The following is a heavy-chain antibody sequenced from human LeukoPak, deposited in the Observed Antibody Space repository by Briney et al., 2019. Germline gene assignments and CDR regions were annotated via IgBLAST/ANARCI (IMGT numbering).Heavy chain of an antibody. CDR1: GFTFSSYA. V-gene: IGHV4-59*08. CDR3: ARLQVHCGGDCYTRWFDP. J-gene: IGHJ5*02. Sequence: LRLSCAASGFTFSSYAMSWVRQAPGKWLEWIAYIYYSGSTKYNPSLKSRVTISLDRSKNQFSLKLRSVTAADTAVYYCARLQVHCGGDCYTRWFDPWGQGTLVTVSS. D-gene: IGHD2-21*02. CDR2: IYYSGST.